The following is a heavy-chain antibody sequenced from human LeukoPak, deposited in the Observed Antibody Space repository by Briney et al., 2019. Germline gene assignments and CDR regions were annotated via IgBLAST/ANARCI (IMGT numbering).Heavy chain of an antibody. D-gene: IGHD2-21*02. J-gene: IGHJ6*02. Sequence: GGSLRLSCAASGFTFSSYAMSWVRQAPGKGLEWVSAISGSGGSTYYADSVKGRFTISRDNSKNTLYLQMNSLRAEDTAVYYCAKDSGDCYACYYGMDVWGQGTTVTVSS. CDR3: AKDSGDCYACYYGMDV. CDR1: GFTFSSYA. CDR2: ISGSGGST. V-gene: IGHV3-23*01.